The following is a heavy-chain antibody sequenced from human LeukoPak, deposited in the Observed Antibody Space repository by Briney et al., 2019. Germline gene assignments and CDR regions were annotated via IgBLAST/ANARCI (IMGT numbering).Heavy chain of an antibody. D-gene: IGHD1-26*01. J-gene: IGHJ4*02. CDR3: ARDSRGAWDY. CDR1: GFTFSSYG. Sequence: GGSLRLSCAASGFTFSSYGMHWVRQAPGKGLEWVAVIWYDGSNKYYADSVKGRFTISRDNSKNTPYLQMNSLRAEDTAVYCCARDSRGAWDYWGQGTLVTVSS. CDR2: IWYDGSNK. V-gene: IGHV3-33*01.